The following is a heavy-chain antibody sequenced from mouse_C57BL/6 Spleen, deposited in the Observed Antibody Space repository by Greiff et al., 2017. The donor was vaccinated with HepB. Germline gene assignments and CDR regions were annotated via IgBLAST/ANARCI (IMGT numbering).Heavy chain of an antibody. CDR2: IYPRSGNT. V-gene: IGHV1-81*01. Sequence: VQVVESGAELARPGASVKLSCKASGYTFTSYGISWVKQRTGQGLEWIGEIYPRSGNTYYNEKFKGKATLTADKSSSTAYMALRSLTSEDSAVYFCARRQLRLRDYAMDYWGQGTSVTVSS. J-gene: IGHJ4*01. CDR3: ARRQLRLRDYAMDY. CDR1: GYTFTSYG. D-gene: IGHD3-2*02.